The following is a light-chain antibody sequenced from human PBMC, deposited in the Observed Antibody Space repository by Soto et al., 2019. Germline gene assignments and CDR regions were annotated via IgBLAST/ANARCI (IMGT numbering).Light chain of an antibody. CDR3: QQLNSYPRT. V-gene: IGKV1-9*01. Sequence: DIQLTQSPSFLSASVGDRVTITCRASQGFSSDLAWYQQKPGKAPKLLIYAASTLQSGVPSRFSGSGSGTEFTLTISTLQPEEFATYYCQQLNSYPRTFCQGTKVEIK. J-gene: IGKJ1*01. CDR2: AAS. CDR1: QGFSSD.